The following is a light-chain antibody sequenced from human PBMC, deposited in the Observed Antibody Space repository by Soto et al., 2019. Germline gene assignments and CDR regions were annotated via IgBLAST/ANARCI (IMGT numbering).Light chain of an antibody. J-gene: IGKJ1*01. Sequence: DIQMTQSPSTLSGSVGDRVTITCRASQTISSWLAWYQQKPGKAPKLLIYAASSLQSGVPSRFSGSGSGTDFTLTISSLQSEDFAVYYCQLYNNWPRTFGQGTKVDVK. V-gene: IGKV1-5*01. CDR2: AAS. CDR3: QLYNNWPRT. CDR1: QTISSW.